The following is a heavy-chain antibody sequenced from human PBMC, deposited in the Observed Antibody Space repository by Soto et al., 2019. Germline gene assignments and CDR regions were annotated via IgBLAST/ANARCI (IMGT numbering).Heavy chain of an antibody. Sequence: GGSLRLSCAASGFTFDDYAMHWVRQVPGKGLEWVSGISWNSGNIGYADSVKGRFTISRDNSKNTLYLQMNSLRAEDTAVYYCAKGEYDFPFDPWGQGTLVTVSS. V-gene: IGHV3-9*01. D-gene: IGHD3-3*01. J-gene: IGHJ5*02. CDR3: AKGEYDFPFDP. CDR1: GFTFDDYA. CDR2: ISWNSGNI.